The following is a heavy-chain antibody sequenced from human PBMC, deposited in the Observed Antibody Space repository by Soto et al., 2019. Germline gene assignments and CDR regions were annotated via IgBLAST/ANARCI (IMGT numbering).Heavy chain of an antibody. CDR3: AREVTYPPYKFDY. CDR2: INHSGSA. J-gene: IGHJ4*02. D-gene: IGHD2-21*02. Sequence: SETLSLTCAVYGGSFSGYYWSWIRQPPGKGLEWIGEINHSGSANYNPSLKSRVTISVDTSKNQFSLKLSSVTAADTAVYYCAREVTYPPYKFDYWGQGTLDTVSS. CDR1: GGSFSGYY. V-gene: IGHV4-34*01.